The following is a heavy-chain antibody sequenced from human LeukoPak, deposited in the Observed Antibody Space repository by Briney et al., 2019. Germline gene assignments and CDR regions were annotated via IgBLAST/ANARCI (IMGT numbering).Heavy chain of an antibody. CDR3: ASVGLSGYYWDY. Sequence: SVKVSCKASGGTFSSYAISWVRQAPGQGLEWMGRIIPIFGTANYAQKFQGRVTITTDESTSTAYMELSSLRSEDTAVYYCASVGLSGYYWDYWGQGTLVTVSS. CDR2: IIPIFGTA. D-gene: IGHD3-22*01. V-gene: IGHV1-69*05. CDR1: GGTFSSYA. J-gene: IGHJ4*02.